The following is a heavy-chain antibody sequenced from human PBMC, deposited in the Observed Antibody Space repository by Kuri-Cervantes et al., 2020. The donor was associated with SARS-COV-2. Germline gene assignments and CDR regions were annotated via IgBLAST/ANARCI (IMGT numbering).Heavy chain of an antibody. V-gene: IGHV5-51*01. J-gene: IGHJ4*02. CDR2: IYPGDSDT. CDR3: ARGGRLTYYYDSSGYYSPIDY. D-gene: IGHD3-22*01. CDR1: GYSFTSYW. Sequence: GGSLRLSCKGSGYSFTSYWIAWVRQMPGKGLEWMGIIYPGDSDTRYSPSFEGQVTISADKSISTAYLQWSSLKASDTAMYFCARGGRLTYYYDSSGYYSPIDYWGQGTLVTVSS.